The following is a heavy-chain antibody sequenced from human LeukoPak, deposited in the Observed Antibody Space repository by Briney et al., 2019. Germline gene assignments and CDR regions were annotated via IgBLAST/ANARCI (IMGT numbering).Heavy chain of an antibody. D-gene: IGHD2-21*02. CDR3: ARDTRPNCGGDCLPYYFDY. Sequence: GGSLRLSCAASGFTFSSYGMHWVRQAPGKGLEWVAFIRYDGSNKYYADPVKGRFTISRDNAKNSLYLQMNSLRAEDTAVYYCARDTRPNCGGDCLPYYFDYWGQGTLVTVSS. V-gene: IGHV3-30*02. CDR2: IRYDGSNK. J-gene: IGHJ4*02. CDR1: GFTFSSYG.